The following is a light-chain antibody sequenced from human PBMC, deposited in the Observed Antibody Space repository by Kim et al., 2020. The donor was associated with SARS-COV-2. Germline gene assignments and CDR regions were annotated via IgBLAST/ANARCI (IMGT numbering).Light chain of an antibody. CDR3: QQSYSTPPT. CDR1: QSISRY. CDR2: ATS. J-gene: IGKJ4*01. Sequence: DIQMTQSPSSLSASVGYRVTITCRASQSISRYLNWYQQKPGKAPKLLIYATSSFQSGVPSRFSGSGSGTDFTLTISSLQPEDFATYYCQQSYSTPPTFGGGTQVDIK. V-gene: IGKV1-39*01.